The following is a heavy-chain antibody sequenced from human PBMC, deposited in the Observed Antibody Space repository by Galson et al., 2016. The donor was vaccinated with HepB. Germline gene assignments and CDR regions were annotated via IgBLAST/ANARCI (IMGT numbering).Heavy chain of an antibody. CDR1: GGSSSSFY. CDR2: IFHTGRP. CDR3: ARQTSVLTGSAFDI. D-gene: IGHD4-23*01. V-gene: IGHV4-59*08. J-gene: IGHJ3*02. Sequence: ETLSLTCTVSGGSSSSFYWSWIRQPPGKRLEWIGHIFHTGRPTYTRSLKSRVTISVDTSKNQVSLKLSSVTAADTALYYCARQTSVLTGSAFDIWGQGTRFTVSS.